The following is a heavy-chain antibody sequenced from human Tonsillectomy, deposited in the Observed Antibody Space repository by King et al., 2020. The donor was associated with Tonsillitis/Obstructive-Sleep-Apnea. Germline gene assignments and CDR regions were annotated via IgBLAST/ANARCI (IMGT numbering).Heavy chain of an antibody. J-gene: IGHJ6*03. CDR1: GFTFSDYA. CDR2: ISYHGRND. CDR3: ARTFRLIYYNMDV. Sequence: VQLVESGGGVVQPGRSLRLSCAASGFTFSDYAFHWVRQAPGKGLEWVAVISYHGRNDYYADSVKGRFTISRDISKNTLFLQMNSLRPEDTAVYYCARTFRLIYYNMDVWGKGTTVTVSS. V-gene: IGHV3-30*01.